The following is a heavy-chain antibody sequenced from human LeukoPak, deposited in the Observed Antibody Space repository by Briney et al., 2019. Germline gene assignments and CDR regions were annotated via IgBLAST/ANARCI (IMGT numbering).Heavy chain of an antibody. CDR1: GFTFSNYP. Sequence: GGSLRLSCAASGFTFSNYPMHWVRQAPGKGLEWMAVISYDGNNKYYADSVKGRGRFTISRDNSKNTLYLQMNSLRAEDTAVYYCAKQGDLGDYDFDYWGQGTLVTVSS. J-gene: IGHJ4*02. CDR3: AKQGDLGDYDFDY. D-gene: IGHD3-22*01. CDR2: ISYDGNNK. V-gene: IGHV3-30-3*02.